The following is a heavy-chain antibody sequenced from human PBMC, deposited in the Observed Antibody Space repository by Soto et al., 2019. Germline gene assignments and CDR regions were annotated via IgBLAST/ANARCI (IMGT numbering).Heavy chain of an antibody. Sequence: PGGSLRLSCIASGFSFGNDWMGWVRQAPGKGLEWVSAISGSGGSTYYADSVKGRFTISRDNSKNTLYLQMSSLRAEDTAVYYCAKRPPYYYDSSGYGGNYWGQGTLVAVSS. J-gene: IGHJ4*02. V-gene: IGHV3-23*01. CDR2: ISGSGGST. D-gene: IGHD3-22*01. CDR3: AKRPPYYYDSSGYGGNY. CDR1: GFSFGNDW.